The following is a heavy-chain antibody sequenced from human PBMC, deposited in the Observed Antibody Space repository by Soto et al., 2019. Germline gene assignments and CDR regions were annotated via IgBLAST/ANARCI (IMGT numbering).Heavy chain of an antibody. CDR2: IWYDGSNK. Sequence: GGSLRLSCAASGFTFSSYAMHWVRQAPGKGLEWVAVIWYDGSNKYYADSVKGRFTISRDNSKNTLYLQMNSLRAEDTAVYYCARETTDFWSGPTPYYYYGMDVWGQGTTVTVSS. V-gene: IGHV3-33*08. J-gene: IGHJ6*02. CDR3: ARETTDFWSGPTPYYYYGMDV. D-gene: IGHD3-3*01. CDR1: GFTFSSYA.